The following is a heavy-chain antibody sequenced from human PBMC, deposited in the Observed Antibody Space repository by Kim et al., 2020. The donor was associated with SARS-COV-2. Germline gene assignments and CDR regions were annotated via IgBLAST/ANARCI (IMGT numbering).Heavy chain of an antibody. J-gene: IGHJ4*02. Sequence: GGSLRLSCAASGFTFSSYGMHWVRQAPGKGLEWVAVISYDGSNKYYADSVKGRFTISRDNSKNTLYLQMNSLRAEDTAVYYCAKDPGLRGSYLDYWGQGTLVTVSS. CDR2: ISYDGSNK. CDR1: GFTFSSYG. D-gene: IGHD3-10*01. CDR3: AKDPGLRGSYLDY. V-gene: IGHV3-30*18.